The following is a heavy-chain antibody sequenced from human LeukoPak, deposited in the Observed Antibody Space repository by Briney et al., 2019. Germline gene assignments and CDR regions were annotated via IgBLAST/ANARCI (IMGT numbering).Heavy chain of an antibody. Sequence: GGSLRLSCAASGFTFSSYDIHWVRQAPGKGLEWVAFIRYDGSNKYYADSVRGRFTISRDNSKKTLYLQMNSLRAEDTAVYFCAKGSKAVLFTRDRYMDVWGKGTTVTISS. D-gene: IGHD6-19*01. CDR3: AKGSKAVLFTRDRYMDV. V-gene: IGHV3-30*02. CDR2: IRYDGSNK. J-gene: IGHJ6*03. CDR1: GFTFSSYD.